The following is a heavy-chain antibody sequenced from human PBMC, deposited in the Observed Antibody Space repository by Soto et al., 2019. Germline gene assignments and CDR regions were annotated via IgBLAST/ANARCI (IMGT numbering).Heavy chain of an antibody. CDR3: ARPSGSYLYYFDY. J-gene: IGHJ4*02. Sequence: SETLSLTCTVSGGSISSSSYYWGWVRQPPGKGLEWVGSIYYSGGTYYNPSLKSRVTISVDTSKNQFSLKLSSVTAADTAVYYCARPSGSYLYYFDYWGQGTLVTVSS. V-gene: IGHV4-39*01. CDR1: GGSISSSSYY. CDR2: IYYSGGT. D-gene: IGHD1-26*01.